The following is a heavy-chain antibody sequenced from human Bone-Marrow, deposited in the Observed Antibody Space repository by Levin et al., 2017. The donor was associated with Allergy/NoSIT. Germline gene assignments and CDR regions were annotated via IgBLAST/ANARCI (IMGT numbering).Heavy chain of an antibody. V-gene: IGHV4-59*01. Sequence: SQTLSLTCNVSDDSMRTYFWSWIRQPPGEGLEWIGYISYTGTATYNPSLKSRVSISIDTSKNHFSLRLTSVTPADPAVYYCARTSGYDWWFDPWGQGTLVTVSS. CDR1: DDSMRTYF. CDR3: ARTSGYDWWFDP. CDR2: ISYTGTA. J-gene: IGHJ5*02. D-gene: IGHD5-12*01.